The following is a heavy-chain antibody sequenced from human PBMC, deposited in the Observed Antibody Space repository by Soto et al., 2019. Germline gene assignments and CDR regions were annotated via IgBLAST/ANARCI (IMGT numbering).Heavy chain of an antibody. D-gene: IGHD3-22*01. CDR1: GFTFSSYA. CDR2: ISGSGGST. CDR3: AKDRGYYDSSGYYYSSNWFDP. Sequence: GSLRLSCAASGFTFSSYAMSWVRQAPGKGLEWVSAISGSGGSTYYADSVKGRFTISRDNSKNTLYLQMNSLRAEDTAVYYCAKDRGYYDSSGYYYSSNWFDPWGQGTLVTVSS. J-gene: IGHJ5*02. V-gene: IGHV3-23*01.